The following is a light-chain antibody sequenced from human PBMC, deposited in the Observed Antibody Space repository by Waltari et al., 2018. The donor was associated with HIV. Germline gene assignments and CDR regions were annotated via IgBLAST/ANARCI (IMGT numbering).Light chain of an antibody. Sequence: DIQMTQSPSTFSASVGESVHITCRASQSVNTWLAWKQQKPGQAPKSLIYKASTLETGVPSRFSGSGAGTEFTLTISSLQPDDFATDYCQQYHTYRTFGQGTRLEL. J-gene: IGKJ1*01. CDR1: QSVNTW. CDR3: QQYHTYRT. CDR2: KAS. V-gene: IGKV1-5*03.